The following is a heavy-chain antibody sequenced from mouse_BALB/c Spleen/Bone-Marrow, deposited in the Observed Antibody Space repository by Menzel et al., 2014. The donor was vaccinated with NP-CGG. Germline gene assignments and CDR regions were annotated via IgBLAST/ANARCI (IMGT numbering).Heavy chain of an antibody. Sequence: EVQGVESGGGLVQPGGSRKLSCAASGFTFSSFGMHWVRQAPEKGLEWVAYINSGSGTIYYADTVKGRFTISRDNPKNTLFPQMTSLRSEDTAMYYCARFYYGSSYKNWYFDVWGAGTTVTVSS. J-gene: IGHJ1*01. D-gene: IGHD1-1*01. CDR3: ARFYYGSSYKNWYFDV. V-gene: IGHV5-17*02. CDR2: INSGSGTI. CDR1: GFTFSSFG.